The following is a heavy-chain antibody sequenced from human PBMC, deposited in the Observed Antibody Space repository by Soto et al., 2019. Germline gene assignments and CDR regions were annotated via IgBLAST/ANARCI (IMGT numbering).Heavy chain of an antibody. Sequence: AGSMRLSCAASGFILSITGMHWGRQAAGKGREWVAVISYDGNNKYYADSVKGRFTISRDNSKNTVYLEMNNLRAEDTAMYYCAKGGSGNYLTYYYYYGMDVWGQGTTVTVSS. V-gene: IGHV3-30*18. CDR3: AKGGSGNYLTYYYYYGMDV. CDR1: GFILSITG. D-gene: IGHD3-22*01. CDR2: ISYDGNNK. J-gene: IGHJ6*02.